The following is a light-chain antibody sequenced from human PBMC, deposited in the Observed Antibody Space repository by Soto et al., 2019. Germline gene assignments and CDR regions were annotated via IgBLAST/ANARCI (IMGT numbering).Light chain of an antibody. CDR1: QDIRNE. V-gene: IGKV1-6*02. J-gene: IGKJ1*01. CDR3: LQERGYPRT. CDR2: AAS. Sequence: KSQSPSSLSASVGDTVTITCRASQDIRNELGWYQQKPGTAPKFLIYAASSLHSGVPSRFSGSGSGTDFTLTISGLQPEDFATYYCLQERGYPRTFGQGTKVDIK.